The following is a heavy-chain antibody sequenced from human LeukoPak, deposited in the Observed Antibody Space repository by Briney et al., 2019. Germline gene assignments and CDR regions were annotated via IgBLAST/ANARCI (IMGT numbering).Heavy chain of an antibody. J-gene: IGHJ4*02. Sequence: GVSLRLSCAASGFTFSSSAMSWVRQAPGKGLEWVSAISNNGGYTYYTDSVQGRFTISRDNSKSTLCLQMNSLRAEDTAVYYCAKQLGYCSDGSCYFPYWGQGTLVTVSS. D-gene: IGHD2-15*01. CDR1: GFTFSSSA. CDR2: ISNNGGYT. CDR3: AKQLGYCSDGSCYFPY. V-gene: IGHV3-23*01.